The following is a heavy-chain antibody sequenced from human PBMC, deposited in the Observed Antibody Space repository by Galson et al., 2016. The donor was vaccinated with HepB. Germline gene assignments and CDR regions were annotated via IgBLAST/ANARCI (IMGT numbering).Heavy chain of an antibody. V-gene: IGHV4-39*01. D-gene: IGHD2-15*01. CDR3: ARREKIVVVVFATQLYTRWVDP. Sequence: ETLSLTCTVSGGSVTINNYYWDWVRQAPGKGLEWIGTISSSGNTDYNPSLKSRVTLSVDTSKNQFSLKLTSVPAADTALYSCARREKIVVVVFATQLYTRWVDPWGQGTLVTVSS. CDR2: ISSSGNT. J-gene: IGHJ5*02. CDR1: GGSVTINNYY.